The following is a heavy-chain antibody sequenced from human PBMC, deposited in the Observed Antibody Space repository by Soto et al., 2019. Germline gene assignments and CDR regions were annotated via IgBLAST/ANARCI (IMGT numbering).Heavy chain of an antibody. D-gene: IGHD6-19*01. CDR3: AKDRGGFANGWEYFDF. CDR2: VSGRGANT. J-gene: IGHJ4*02. CDR1: GFTFSSYT. V-gene: IGHV3-23*04. Sequence: DVQLVESGGGFVQPGGSLRVSCAASGFTFSSYTMGWVRQAPGKGLEWVSSVSGRGANTYYADSVKGRFTSSRDNSKNTLYLQMNNLRGEDTAVYYCAKDRGGFANGWEYFDFWGQGTLVIVSS.